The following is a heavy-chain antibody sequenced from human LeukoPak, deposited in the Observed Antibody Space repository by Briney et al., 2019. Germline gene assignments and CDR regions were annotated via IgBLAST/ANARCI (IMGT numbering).Heavy chain of an antibody. V-gene: IGHV2-5*02. CDR1: GFSLSPSGVG. CDR3: AHSGYGSGSYYNAKKDYFDY. D-gene: IGHD3-10*01. CDR2: IYWDDDN. Sequence: SGPTLVKPTQTFTLTCTFSGFSLSPSGVGMGWIRHPPGKALESLPLIYWDDDNRYTPSPKSRLTITKDTSKNQVVLTMTNMDPVDTATYYCAHSGYGSGSYYNAKKDYFDYWGQGTLVTVSS. J-gene: IGHJ4*02.